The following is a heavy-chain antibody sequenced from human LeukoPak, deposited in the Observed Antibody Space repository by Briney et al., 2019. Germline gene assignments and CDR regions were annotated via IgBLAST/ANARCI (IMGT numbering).Heavy chain of an antibody. CDR3: ARFSGYSYGKSDY. J-gene: IGHJ4*02. CDR2: TNHSGST. CDR1: GGSFSGYY. V-gene: IGHV4-34*01. D-gene: IGHD5-18*01. Sequence: SETLSLTCAVYGGSFSGYYWSWIRQPPGKGLEWIGETNHSGSTNYNPSLKSRVTISVDTSKNQFSLKLSSVTAADTAVYYCARFSGYSYGKSDYWGQGTLVTVSS.